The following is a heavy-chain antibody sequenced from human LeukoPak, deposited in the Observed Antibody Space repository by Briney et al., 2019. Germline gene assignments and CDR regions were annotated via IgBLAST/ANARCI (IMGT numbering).Heavy chain of an antibody. D-gene: IGHD1-26*01. CDR1: GFTFSSYW. CDR3: ARDLGYYRADY. Sequence: PGGSLRLSCAASGFTFSSYWMHWVRQAPGKGLVWVSRINSDGSSIAYADSVQGRFTISRDNAKNSLYLQMNSLRAEDTAVYYCARDLGYYRADYWGQGTLVTVSS. V-gene: IGHV3-74*01. J-gene: IGHJ4*02. CDR2: INSDGSSI.